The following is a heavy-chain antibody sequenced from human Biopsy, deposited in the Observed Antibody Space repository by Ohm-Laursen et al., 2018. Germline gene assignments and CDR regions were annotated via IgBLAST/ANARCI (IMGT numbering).Heavy chain of an antibody. V-gene: IGHV3-9*01. CDR1: GFIFGDYA. CDR3: ARLGELHGLWYFDF. J-gene: IGHJ4*02. D-gene: IGHD2-21*01. Sequence: SLRLSCTASGFIFGDYAMHWVRQAPGKGLEWVSGINWNSDNLGYVGSVKGRFTISRDNAKNSLDLQMNSLRVEDTALYFCARLGELHGLWYFDFWGQGALVTVSS. CDR2: INWNSDNL.